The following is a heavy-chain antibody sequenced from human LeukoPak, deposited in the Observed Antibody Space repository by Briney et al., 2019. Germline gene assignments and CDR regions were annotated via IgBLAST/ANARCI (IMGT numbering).Heavy chain of an antibody. V-gene: IGHV3-48*01. CDR1: GFTFSSYS. J-gene: IGHJ4*02. Sequence: GGSLRLSCAASGFTFSSYSMNWVRRAPRKGLEWVSYISSSSSTIYYADSVKGRFTISRDNAKNSLYLQMNSLRAEDTAVYYCAREEVATIIDYWGQGTLVTVSS. CDR2: ISSSSSTI. CDR3: AREEVATIIDY. D-gene: IGHD5-12*01.